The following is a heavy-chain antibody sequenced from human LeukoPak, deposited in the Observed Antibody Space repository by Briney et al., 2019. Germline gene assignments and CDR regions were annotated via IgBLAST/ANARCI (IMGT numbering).Heavy chain of an antibody. CDR2: ISSSSSYI. CDR3: AKINYGDYGKTNYYYYYMDV. D-gene: IGHD4-17*01. Sequence: GGSLRLSCAASGFTFSSYSMNWVRQAPGKGLEWVSSISSSSSYIYYADSVKGRFTISRDNSKNTLYLQMNSLRAEDTAVYYCAKINYGDYGKTNYYYYYMDVWGKGTTVTVSS. CDR1: GFTFSSYS. V-gene: IGHV3-21*01. J-gene: IGHJ6*03.